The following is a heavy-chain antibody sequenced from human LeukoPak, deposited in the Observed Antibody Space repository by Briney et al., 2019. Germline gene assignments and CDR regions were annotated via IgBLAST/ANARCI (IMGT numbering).Heavy chain of an antibody. Sequence: SETLSLTCTVSGGSISSYYWSWIRQPPGKGLEWIGYIYYSGSTNYNPSLKSRVTISLDTSKNQFSLKLSSVTAADTAVYYCARDLSPYYYDSSGYYVDWGQGTLVTVSS. CDR1: GGSISSYY. CDR2: IYYSGST. V-gene: IGHV4-59*01. CDR3: ARDLSPYYYDSSGYYVD. J-gene: IGHJ4*02. D-gene: IGHD3-22*01.